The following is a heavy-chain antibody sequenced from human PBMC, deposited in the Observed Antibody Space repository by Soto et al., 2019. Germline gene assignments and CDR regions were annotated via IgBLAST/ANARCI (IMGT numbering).Heavy chain of an antibody. Sequence: GGSLRLSCAASGFTFSSYAMSWVRQAPGKGLEWVSAISGSGGSTYYADSVKGRFTISRDNSKNTLYLQMNSLRAEDTAVYYCAKVVAMDYGDYVGYFDYWGQGTLVTVSS. CDR2: ISGSGGST. D-gene: IGHD4-17*01. CDR3: AKVVAMDYGDYVGYFDY. CDR1: GFTFSSYA. V-gene: IGHV3-23*01. J-gene: IGHJ4*02.